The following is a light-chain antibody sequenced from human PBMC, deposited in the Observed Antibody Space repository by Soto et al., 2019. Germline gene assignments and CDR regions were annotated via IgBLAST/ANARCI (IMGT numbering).Light chain of an antibody. V-gene: IGKV3-20*01. J-gene: IGKJ1*01. CDR2: GAS. CDR1: QSVNNDY. Sequence: EIVLTQSPGTLSLSPGERAALSCRASQSVNNDYLAWYHQKPGRAPRLVIYGASNRATGIPDRFSGSGSGTDFAPTSSRLEPEDFAVYYCQQYGSSPWTFGQGTNVEIK. CDR3: QQYGSSPWT.